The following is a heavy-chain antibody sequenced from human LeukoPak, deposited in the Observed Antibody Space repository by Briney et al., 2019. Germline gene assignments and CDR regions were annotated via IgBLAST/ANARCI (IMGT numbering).Heavy chain of an antibody. J-gene: IGHJ4*02. V-gene: IGHV3-23*01. CDR2: ISTSGGMI. D-gene: IGHD6-13*01. CDR1: GFTFTDYA. Sequence: PGGSLRLSCAASGFTFTDYAMSWVRQAPGKGLEWVSSISTSGGMIYDADSVKGRFTISRDNSKNALYLQLSSLRAEDTAVYCATQYRVYYFDNWGQGTLVTVSS. CDR3: ATQYRVYYFDN.